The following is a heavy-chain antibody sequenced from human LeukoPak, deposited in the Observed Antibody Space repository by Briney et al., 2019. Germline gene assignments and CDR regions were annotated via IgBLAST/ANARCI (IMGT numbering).Heavy chain of an antibody. V-gene: IGHV3-23*01. D-gene: IGHD3-22*01. CDR2: ISGSGGST. J-gene: IGHJ4*02. CDR1: GFTFSSYA. CDR3: ILGYESSGYYYVLQYY. Sequence: GGSLRLSCAASGFTFSSYAMSWVRQAPGKGLEWVSAISGSGGSTYYADSVKGRFTISRDNSKNTLYLQMNSLRAEDTAVYYCILGYESSGYYYVLQYYWGQGTLVTVSS.